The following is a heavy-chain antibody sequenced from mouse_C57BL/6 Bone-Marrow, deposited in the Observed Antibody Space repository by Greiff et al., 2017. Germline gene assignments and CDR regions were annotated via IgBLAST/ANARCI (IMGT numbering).Heavy chain of an antibody. CDR3: TTHAMDY. V-gene: IGHV14-4*01. CDR2: IDPENGDT. CDR1: GFNITDDY. J-gene: IGHJ4*01. Sequence: EVQLQQSGAELVRPGASVKLSCTASGFNITDDYMHWVKQRPEQGLEWIGWIDPENGDTDYASKFQGKATIAADTSSNTAYLQLSSLTSEDTAVYYCTTHAMDYWGQGTSVTVSS.